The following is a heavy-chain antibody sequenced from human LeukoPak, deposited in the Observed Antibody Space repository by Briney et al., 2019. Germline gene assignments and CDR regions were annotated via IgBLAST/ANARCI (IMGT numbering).Heavy chain of an antibody. V-gene: IGHV3-23*01. D-gene: IGHD6-19*01. J-gene: IGHJ4*02. CDR1: GFTFNHYA. Sequence: QPGVSLNLSCAASGFTFNHYAMSWVRQAPGKGLEWVSGINHHGHTFYADSVKGRFTISRDNTKNTVFLQMNSLRADDTAEYFCARDHGSQDSGAWYVFVYWGRGTLVTVSS. CDR3: ARDHGSQDSGAWYVFVY. CDR2: INHHGHT.